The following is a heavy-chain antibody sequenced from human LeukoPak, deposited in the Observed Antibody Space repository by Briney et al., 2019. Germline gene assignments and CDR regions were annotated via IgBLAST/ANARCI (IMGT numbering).Heavy chain of an antibody. CDR1: GFTFSSSA. Sequence: GGSLRLSCAASGFTFSSSAMSWARQAPGKGLEWVSAISGSGGSTYYADSVKGRFTISRDNSKNTLYLQMNSLRAEDTALYYCARDDHRWGRSGDYWGQGTLVTVSS. D-gene: IGHD7-27*01. CDR2: ISGSGGST. V-gene: IGHV3-23*01. J-gene: IGHJ4*02. CDR3: ARDDHRWGRSGDY.